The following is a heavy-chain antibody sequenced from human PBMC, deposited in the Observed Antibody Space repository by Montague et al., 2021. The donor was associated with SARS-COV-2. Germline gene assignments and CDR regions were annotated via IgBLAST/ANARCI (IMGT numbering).Heavy chain of an antibody. CDR2: IYNYGTS. J-gene: IGHJ4*02. Sequence: SETLSLTCAVSGDSMTSRWWTWVRQPPGQGLQWIGEIYNYGTSSSNYNPALKSRVTISMDTSKNQFSLRLSSVTAADTALYLCTRAGSKAIDYWGQGALVTVSS. D-gene: IGHD2/OR15-2a*01. V-gene: IGHV4-4*02. CDR1: GDSMTSRW. CDR3: TRAGSKAIDY.